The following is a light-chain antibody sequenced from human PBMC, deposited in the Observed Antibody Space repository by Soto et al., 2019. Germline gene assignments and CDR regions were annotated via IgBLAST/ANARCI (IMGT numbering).Light chain of an antibody. J-gene: IGKJ2*01. CDR1: QSVTNSQ. CDR3: QQYYSTPYT. Sequence: PGERATLFCRASQSVTNSQLAWYQQKPGQAPRLLIFGASSRATGIPDRFSGSGSGTDFTLTIARLEPEDFAVYYCQQYYSTPYTFGQGTKLEIK. CDR2: GAS. V-gene: IGKV3-20*01.